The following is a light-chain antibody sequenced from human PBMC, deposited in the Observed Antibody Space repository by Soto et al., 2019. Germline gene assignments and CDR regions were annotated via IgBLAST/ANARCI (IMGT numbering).Light chain of an antibody. Sequence: NWITQSPSLLSASPSDRVPISCRMSQGISSYLAWYQQKPGKAPKLLIYAASTLQSGVPSRFRGSGYGTDFALTISSLTPEDFATYYCQQSYNSPPITFGQGTRLEIK. CDR2: AAS. V-gene: IGKV1D-8*02. J-gene: IGKJ5*01. CDR3: QQSYNSPPIT. CDR1: QGISSY.